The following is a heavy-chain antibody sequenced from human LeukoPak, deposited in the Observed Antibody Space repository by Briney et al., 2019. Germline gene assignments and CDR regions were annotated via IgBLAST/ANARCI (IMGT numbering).Heavy chain of an antibody. J-gene: IGHJ4*02. D-gene: IGHD1-1*01. V-gene: IGHV4-59*08. CDR1: GGSISSYY. CDR3: ARQVWERIFDY. CDR2: IYYSGST. Sequence: SETLSLTCTVSGGSISSYYWSWIRQPPGKGLEWIGYIYYSGSTNYNPSLKSRVTISVDTSKNQFSLKLSSVTAADSAVYYCARQVWERIFDYWGQGTLVTVSS.